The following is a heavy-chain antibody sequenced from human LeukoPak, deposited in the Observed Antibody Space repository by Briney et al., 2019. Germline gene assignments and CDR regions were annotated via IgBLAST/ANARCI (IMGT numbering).Heavy chain of an antibody. CDR2: IYHSGST. V-gene: IGHV4-30-2*01. J-gene: IGHJ5*02. CDR1: GGSISSGGYY. Sequence: SQTLSLTCTVSGGSISSGGYYWSWIRQPPGKGLEWIGYIYHSGSTYYNPSLKSRVTISVDRSKNQFSLKLSSVTAADTAVYYCAREHGEPGIRFGELIGWFDPWGQGTLVTVSS. CDR3: AREHGEPGIRFGELIGWFDP. D-gene: IGHD3-10*01.